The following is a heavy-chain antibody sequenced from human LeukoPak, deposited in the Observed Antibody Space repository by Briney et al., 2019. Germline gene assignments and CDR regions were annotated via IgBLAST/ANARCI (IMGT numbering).Heavy chain of an antibody. D-gene: IGHD6-13*01. Sequence: PGGSLRLSCAASGFTFSSYGMHWVRQAPGKGLEWVAVISYDGSNKYYADSVKGRFTISRDNSKNTLYLQMNSLRAEDTAVYYCAKFGQQLVPDYWGRGTLVTVSS. CDR1: GFTFSSYG. CDR3: AKFGQQLVPDY. V-gene: IGHV3-30*18. J-gene: IGHJ4*02. CDR2: ISYDGSNK.